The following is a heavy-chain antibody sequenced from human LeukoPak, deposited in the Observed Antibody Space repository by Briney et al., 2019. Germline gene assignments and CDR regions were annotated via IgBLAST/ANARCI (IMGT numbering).Heavy chain of an antibody. V-gene: IGHV4-59*11. CDR1: GGSINSLY. CDR2: IQNTGRT. Sequence: PSETLSLTCAVSGGSINSLYWSWIRQPPGKGLEWIGFIQNTGRTIYHPSLDSRVTISVDSSKNQFSLKLRSVTAADTAVYFCARGQRSNNAYPYFDSWGQGTLVTVSS. D-gene: IGHD3-16*01. CDR3: ARGQRSNNAYPYFDS. J-gene: IGHJ4*02.